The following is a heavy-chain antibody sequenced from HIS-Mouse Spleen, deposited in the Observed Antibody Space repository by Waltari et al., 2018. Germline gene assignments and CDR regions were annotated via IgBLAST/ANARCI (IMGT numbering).Heavy chain of an antibody. J-gene: IGHJ2*01. Sequence: QLQLQESGPGLVKPSETLSLTCTCSGAATISSRYYWGGLGQPPGQGLEWIGSIYYSGTTYYNPSLKSRVTISVDTSKNQFSLKLSSVTAADTAVYYCAREIPYSSSWYDWYFDLWGRGTLVTVSS. D-gene: IGHD6-13*01. CDR1: GAATISSRYY. V-gene: IGHV4-39*07. CDR3: AREIPYSSSWYDWYFDL. CDR2: IYYSGTT.